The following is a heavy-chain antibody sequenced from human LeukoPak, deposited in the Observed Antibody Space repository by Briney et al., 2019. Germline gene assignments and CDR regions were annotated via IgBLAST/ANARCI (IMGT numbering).Heavy chain of an antibody. Sequence: SETLSLTCTVSSGSISTSNYYWGWVRQPPGKALEWIGNIFYSGSTYYSPSLKSRVTISVDTSKNQFSLKLSSVTAADTAVYYCARERYYTSGSYYNRVDYWGQGTLVTVSS. CDR1: SGSISTSNYY. CDR2: IFYSGST. D-gene: IGHD3-10*01. CDR3: ARERYYTSGSYYNRVDY. V-gene: IGHV4-39*07. J-gene: IGHJ4*02.